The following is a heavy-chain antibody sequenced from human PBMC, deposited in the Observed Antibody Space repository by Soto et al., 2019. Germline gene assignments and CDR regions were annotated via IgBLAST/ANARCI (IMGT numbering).Heavy chain of an antibody. CDR3: ARLNAGYYPDY. Sequence: PGGSLRLSCSASGFTFSSYAMHWVRQAPGKGLEYVSAISSNGGSTYYADSVKGRFTISRDNSKNQFSLKLSSVTAADTAVYYCARLNAGYYPDYWGQGTLVTVSS. V-gene: IGHV3-64*04. D-gene: IGHD3-22*01. CDR2: ISSNGGST. CDR1: GFTFSSYA. J-gene: IGHJ4*02.